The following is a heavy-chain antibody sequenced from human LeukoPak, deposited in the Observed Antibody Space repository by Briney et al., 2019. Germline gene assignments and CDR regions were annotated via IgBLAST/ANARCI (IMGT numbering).Heavy chain of an antibody. Sequence: PSETLSLTCTVSGGSISSYYWSWIRQPPGKGLEWIGYIYYSGSTNYNPSLKSRVTISVDTSKNQFSLKLSSVTAADTAVYYCARVSNSGWFDYWGQGTLVTVSS. V-gene: IGHV4-59*01. CDR2: IYYSGST. CDR1: GGSISSYY. CDR3: ARVSNSGWFDY. J-gene: IGHJ4*02. D-gene: IGHD6-19*01.